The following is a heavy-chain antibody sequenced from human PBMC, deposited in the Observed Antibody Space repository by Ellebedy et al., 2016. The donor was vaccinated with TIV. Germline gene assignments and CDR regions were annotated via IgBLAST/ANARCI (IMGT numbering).Heavy chain of an antibody. J-gene: IGHJ4*02. V-gene: IGHV4-39*01. Sequence: MPSETLSLTCSVSGGSVSSTRYYWAWIRQPPGKGLEYIGSVFYSGSPYYNPSFKSRVTLSADTSKNQFSLNLRTVTAADTAVYYCARTDPWQPIDDWGQGTQVTVSS. CDR2: VFYSGSP. CDR1: GGSVSSTRYY. D-gene: IGHD2-21*02. CDR3: ARTDPWQPIDD.